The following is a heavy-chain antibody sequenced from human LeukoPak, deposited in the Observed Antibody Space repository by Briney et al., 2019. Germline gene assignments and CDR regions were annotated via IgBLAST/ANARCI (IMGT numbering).Heavy chain of an antibody. D-gene: IGHD3-22*01. CDR3: ARAYYFDSSGHYPRELRGAFDI. CDR1: GFTFSSYA. Sequence: PGGSLRLSCAASGFTFSSYAMSWVRQAPGKGLEWVSAISGNGGSTYYADSVKGRFTISRDNSKNTLYLQMNSLRAEDTAVYYCARAYYFDSSGHYPRELRGAFDIWGQGTMVTVSS. J-gene: IGHJ3*02. V-gene: IGHV3-23*01. CDR2: ISGNGGST.